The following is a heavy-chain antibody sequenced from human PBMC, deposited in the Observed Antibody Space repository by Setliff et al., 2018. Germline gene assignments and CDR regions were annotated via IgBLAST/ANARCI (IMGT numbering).Heavy chain of an antibody. Sequence: PSETLSLTCTVSGGSISGASIRSYYWSWIRQPPGKGLEFIGYVYYSGTTNYDPSLKSRVTISLDTSNNQFSLNLTSVTAADTAVYYCARASSGWYSAYYYYMDVWGKGTTVTVSS. CDR3: ARASSGWYSAYYYYMDV. D-gene: IGHD6-19*01. V-gene: IGHV4-59*08. J-gene: IGHJ6*03. CDR1: GGSISGASIRSYY. CDR2: VYYSGTT.